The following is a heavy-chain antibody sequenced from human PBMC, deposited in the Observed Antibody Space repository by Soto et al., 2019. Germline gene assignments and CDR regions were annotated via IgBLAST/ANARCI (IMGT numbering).Heavy chain of an antibody. CDR1: DDFISSYY. CDR3: ARAEYGRFPGSDAMDV. Sequence: PSETLSLTCTVSDDFISSYYWNWIRQPAGKGLEWIGRVSTNGAPNYNPSLDRRSTVTVDTPKNLCALKPASVTAANTAVYFSARAEYGRFPGSDAMDVWGQGTTVTVSS. J-gene: IGHJ6*02. D-gene: IGHD3-16*01. CDR2: VSTNGAP. V-gene: IGHV4-4*07.